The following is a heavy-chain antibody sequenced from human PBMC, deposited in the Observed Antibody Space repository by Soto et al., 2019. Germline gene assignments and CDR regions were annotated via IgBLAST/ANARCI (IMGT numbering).Heavy chain of an antibody. CDR1: GGSMSSGGSF. Sequence: SETLSLTCAVSGGSMSSGGSFWSWIRQPPGKGLEWIGYIYHSGSTYYNPSLKSRVTISVDRSKNQFSLKLSSVTAADTAVYYCARGLGPWGQGTLVTVSS. J-gene: IGHJ5*02. CDR2: IYHSGST. D-gene: IGHD3-10*01. V-gene: IGHV4-30-2*01. CDR3: ARGLGP.